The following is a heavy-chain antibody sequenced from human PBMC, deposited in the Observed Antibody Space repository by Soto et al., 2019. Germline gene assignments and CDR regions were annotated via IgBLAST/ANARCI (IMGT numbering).Heavy chain of an antibody. CDR2: INPSGGST. CDR1: GYTFTSYY. Sequence: ASVKVSCEASGYTFTSYYMHWVRQAPGQGLEWMGIINPSGGSTSYAQKFQGRVTMTRDTSTSTVYMELSSLRSEDTAVYYCARIESRGYYVWDYYGMDVWGQGTTVTVSS. D-gene: IGHD3-22*01. V-gene: IGHV1-46*01. CDR3: ARIESRGYYVWDYYGMDV. J-gene: IGHJ6*02.